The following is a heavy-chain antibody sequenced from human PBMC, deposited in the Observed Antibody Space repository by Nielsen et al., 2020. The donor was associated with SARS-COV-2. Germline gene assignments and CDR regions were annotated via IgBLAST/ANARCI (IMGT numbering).Heavy chain of an antibody. D-gene: IGHD3-10*01. V-gene: IGHV5-10-1*01. CDR3: ARWGITKHFYYFDY. Sequence: KISCKGSGYSFTSYWISWVRQMPGKGLEWMGRIDPSDSYTNYSPSFQGHVTISADKSISTAYLQWSSLKASDTAMYYCARWGITKHFYYFDYWGQGTLVTVSS. CDR2: IDPSDSYT. CDR1: GYSFTSYW. J-gene: IGHJ4*02.